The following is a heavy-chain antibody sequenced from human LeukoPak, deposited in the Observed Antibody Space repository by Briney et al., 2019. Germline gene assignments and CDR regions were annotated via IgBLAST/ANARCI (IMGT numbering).Heavy chain of an antibody. CDR3: AKRWGSVSGQRYFDN. Sequence: GGSLRLSCAASGSTFSSYAMSWVRQAPGKGLEWVSGISGSGDSTYYGDPVKGRFTISRDNSKNTLYLRMNSLRAEDTAVYYCAKRWGSVSGQRYFDNWGQGTLVTVSS. V-gene: IGHV3-23*01. J-gene: IGHJ4*02. D-gene: IGHD3-16*01. CDR1: GSTFSSYA. CDR2: ISGSGDST.